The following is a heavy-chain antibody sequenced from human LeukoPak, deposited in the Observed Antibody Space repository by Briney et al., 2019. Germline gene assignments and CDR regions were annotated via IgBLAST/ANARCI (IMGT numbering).Heavy chain of an antibody. V-gene: IGHV4-30-4*01. Sequence: PSETLSLTCTVSGGPISSGDYYWSWIRQPPGKGLEWIGYIYYSGSTYYNPSLKSRVTISVDTSKNQFSLKLSSVTAADTAVYYCARDRRGGSGSYSPLGYWGQGTLVTVSS. CDR1: GGPISSGDYY. D-gene: IGHD3-10*01. CDR3: ARDRRGGSGSYSPLGY. J-gene: IGHJ4*02. CDR2: IYYSGST.